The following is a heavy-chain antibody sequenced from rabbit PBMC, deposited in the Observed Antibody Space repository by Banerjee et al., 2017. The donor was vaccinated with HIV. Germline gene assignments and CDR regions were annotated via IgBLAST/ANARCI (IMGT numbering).Heavy chain of an antibody. J-gene: IGHJ6*01. D-gene: IGHD7-1*01. CDR3: ARALYAGYAGYGYSPYYYGMDL. CDR2: IDPLFRST. V-gene: IGHV1S40*01. Sequence: QSLEESGGDLVKPGASLTLTCTASGFSFSSSYWICWVRQAPGKGLAWIGYIDPLFRSTDYASWVNGRFTISNDNAPSTVDLQMNSLTAADTATYFYARALYAGYAGYGYSPYYYGMDLWGQGTLVTVS. CDR1: GFSFSSSYW.